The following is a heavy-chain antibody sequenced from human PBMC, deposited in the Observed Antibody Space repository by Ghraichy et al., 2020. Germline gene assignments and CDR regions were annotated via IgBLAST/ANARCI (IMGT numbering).Heavy chain of an antibody. CDR2: INQDGRER. Sequence: GGSLRLSCAVSGLIFGNYWMTWVRQAPGKGLEWVANINQDGRERYYVGSVKGRFTIYRDNAMNSLYLHMNSLRAEDTAVYYCSSGDTFDIWGQGTMVAVSS. D-gene: IGHD3-10*01. CDR1: GLIFGNYW. J-gene: IGHJ3*02. CDR3: SSGDTFDI. V-gene: IGHV3-7*03.